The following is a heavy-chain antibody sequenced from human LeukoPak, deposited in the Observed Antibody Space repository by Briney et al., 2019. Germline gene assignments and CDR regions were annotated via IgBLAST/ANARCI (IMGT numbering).Heavy chain of an antibody. CDR2: IYSGGST. CDR3: ARESYSYGFSGGDY. Sequence: GGSLRLSCAASGFTVSSNYMNWVRQAPGKGLEWVSVIYSGGSTYYADSVKGRFTISRDNAKNSLYLQMNSLRAEDTAVYYCARESYSYGFSGGDYWGQGTLVTVSS. CDR1: GFTVSSNY. V-gene: IGHV3-53*01. D-gene: IGHD5-18*01. J-gene: IGHJ4*02.